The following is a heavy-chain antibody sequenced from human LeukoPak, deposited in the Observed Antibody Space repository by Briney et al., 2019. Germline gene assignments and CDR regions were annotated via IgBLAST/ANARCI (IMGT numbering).Heavy chain of an antibody. CDR3: ARCGATVTMSSDY. J-gene: IGHJ4*02. V-gene: IGHV1-18*01. CDR1: GYRFSIYG. Sequence: ASVKVSCKASGYRFSIYGITWVRQAPGQGLEWMGFISADNGNTYYAQKFQGRVTMTTDTSTSTAYMELRSLRADDTAVYYCARCGATVTMSSDYWGQGSLVTVSS. CDR2: ISADNGNT. D-gene: IGHD4-17*01.